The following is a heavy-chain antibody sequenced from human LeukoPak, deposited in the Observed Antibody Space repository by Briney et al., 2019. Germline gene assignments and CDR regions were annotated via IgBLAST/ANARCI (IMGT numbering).Heavy chain of an antibody. Sequence: SVKVSCKASGGTFSSYAISWVRQAPGQGLEWMGGIIPIFGTANYAQKFQGRVTITTDESTSTAYMELSSLRSEDTAVYYCATNEVVPAANSPRLREPRYYYYYMDVWGKGTTVTVSS. V-gene: IGHV1-69*05. CDR1: GGTFSSYA. D-gene: IGHD2-2*01. J-gene: IGHJ6*03. CDR3: ATNEVVPAANSPRLREPRYYYYYMDV. CDR2: IIPIFGTA.